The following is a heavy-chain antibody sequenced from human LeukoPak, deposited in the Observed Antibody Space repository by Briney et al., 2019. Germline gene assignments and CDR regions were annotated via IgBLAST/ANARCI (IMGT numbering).Heavy chain of an antibody. J-gene: IGHJ6*03. CDR3: ARRAVGPATDYMVRGVIMSRYYYYMDV. CDR2: IIPIFGTA. Sequence: SVKVSCKASGGTFSSYAISWVRQAPGQGLEWMGGIIPIFGTANYAQKFQGRVTITADESTSTAYMELSSLRSEDTAVYYCARRAVGPATDYMVRGVIMSRYYYYMDVWGKGTTVTISS. V-gene: IGHV1-69*01. D-gene: IGHD3-10*01. CDR1: GGTFSSYA.